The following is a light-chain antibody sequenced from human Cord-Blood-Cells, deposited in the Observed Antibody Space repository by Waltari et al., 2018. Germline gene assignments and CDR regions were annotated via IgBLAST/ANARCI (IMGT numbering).Light chain of an antibody. CDR2: EGS. CDR3: CSYAGSSTFLV. CDR1: SSDVGSYNL. Sequence: QSALTQPASVSGSPGQSITISCTGTSSDVGSYNLVSWYQQHPGKAPKLMIYEGSKRPSGVSNRFSGSKSGNTAYLTISGLQAEDEADYYCCSYAGSSTFLVFSGGTKLTVL. J-gene: IGLJ2*01. V-gene: IGLV2-23*03.